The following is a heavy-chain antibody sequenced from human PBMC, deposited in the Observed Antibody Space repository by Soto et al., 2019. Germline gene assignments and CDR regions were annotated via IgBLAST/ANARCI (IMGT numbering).Heavy chain of an antibody. V-gene: IGHV1-18*01. CDR1: GYTFASYA. Sequence: QVQLVQSGAEVKKPGASVKVSCKASGYTFASYAISWMRQAPGQGLEWMGWISAYNGNTNYAQKLQGRGTMTTDTSTRTAYMELGSLRSDDTAVYYWARDPPPPDYWGQGTLVTVSS. J-gene: IGHJ4*02. CDR3: ARDPPPPDY. CDR2: ISAYNGNT.